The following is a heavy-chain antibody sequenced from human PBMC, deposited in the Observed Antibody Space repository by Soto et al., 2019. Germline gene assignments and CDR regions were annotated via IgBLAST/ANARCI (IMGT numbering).Heavy chain of an antibody. D-gene: IGHD6-19*01. CDR2: LYWDDDN. V-gene: IGHV2-5*02. J-gene: IGHJ4*02. CDR3: AHGSGWLSDY. Sequence: QITLKESGPTLVKPTQTLTLTCTFSGFSLSTSGVGVGWIRQPPGKALAWLALLYWDDDNRYNPSLRSRLTLTKDTYKNQMVLTMTNMDPVAPATYYCAHGSGWLSDYWGQGTLVTVSS. CDR1: GFSLSTSGVG.